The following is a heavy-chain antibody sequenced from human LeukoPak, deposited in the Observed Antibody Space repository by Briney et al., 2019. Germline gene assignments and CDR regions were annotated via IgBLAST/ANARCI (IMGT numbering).Heavy chain of an antibody. D-gene: IGHD2-2*02. Sequence: SGGSLRLSCAASGFTFSSYEMNWVRQAPGKGLEWVANIKQDGSEKYYVDSVKGRFTISRDNAKNSLYLQMNSLRAEDTAVYYCARDRYPRHAFDIWGQGTMVTVSS. CDR3: ARDRYPRHAFDI. CDR2: IKQDGSEK. CDR1: GFTFSSYE. V-gene: IGHV3-7*01. J-gene: IGHJ3*02.